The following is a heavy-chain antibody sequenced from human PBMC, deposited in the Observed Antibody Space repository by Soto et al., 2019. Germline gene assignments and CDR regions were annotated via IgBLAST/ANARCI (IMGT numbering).Heavy chain of an antibody. Sequence: AVRPKRVPRTAAEFTSVGFSVSCVRQDTGKGLEWVSYISSSTTKFYADSVKGRFTISRDNSKNTLYLQMNSLRTEDTAVYYCAKKYRSGWSPRNDHWGQGTLVTVSS. CDR3: AKKYRSGWSPRNDH. D-gene: IGHD6-19*01. J-gene: IGHJ4*02. CDR1: EFTSVGFS. CDR2: ISSSTTK. V-gene: IGHV3-48*01.